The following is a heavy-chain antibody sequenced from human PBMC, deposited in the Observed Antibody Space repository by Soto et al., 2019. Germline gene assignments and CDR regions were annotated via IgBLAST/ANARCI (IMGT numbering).Heavy chain of an antibody. D-gene: IGHD1-26*01. CDR2: ISAYNGNT. J-gene: IGHJ5*02. Sequence: ASVKVSCKASGYTFTSYGISWVRQTPGQGLEWMGWISAYNGNTNYAQKLQGRVTMTTDTSTSTAYMELRSLRSDDTAVYYCARDRVGQWELQFDPWGQGTLVTVSS. CDR3: ARDRVGQWELQFDP. V-gene: IGHV1-18*04. CDR1: GYTFTSYG.